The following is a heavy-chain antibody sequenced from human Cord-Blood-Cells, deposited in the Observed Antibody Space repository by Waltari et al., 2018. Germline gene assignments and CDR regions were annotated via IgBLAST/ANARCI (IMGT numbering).Heavy chain of an antibody. V-gene: IGHV4-38-2*01. D-gene: IGHD3-10*01. CDR3: ARAGSMTGADY. CDR2: IYHSGST. CDR1: GYSISSGYY. J-gene: IGHJ4*02. Sequence: QVQLQESGPGLVKPSETLSLTCAVSGYSISSGYYWGWIRQPPGKGLEWIGSIYHSGSTYYNPSLKRRVTISVDTSKNQFSLKLSSVTAADTAVYYCARAGSMTGADYWGQGTLVTVSS.